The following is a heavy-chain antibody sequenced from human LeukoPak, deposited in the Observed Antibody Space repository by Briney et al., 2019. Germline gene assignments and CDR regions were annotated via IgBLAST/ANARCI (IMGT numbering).Heavy chain of an antibody. D-gene: IGHD4-17*01. CDR1: GDSISGYY. CDR2: IYFSGST. CDR3: ARYDGDYGSFSMDV. V-gene: IGHV4-59*13. J-gene: IGHJ6*03. Sequence: SETLSLTCAVSGDSISGYYWSWIRQPRGKGLEWIGCIYFSGSTNYSPSLKSRVSISVDMSENQFSLKLNSVTAADTAVYYCARYDGDYGSFSMDVWGKGTTVTVSS.